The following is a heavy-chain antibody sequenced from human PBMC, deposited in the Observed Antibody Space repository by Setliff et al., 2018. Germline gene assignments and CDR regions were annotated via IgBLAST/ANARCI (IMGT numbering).Heavy chain of an antibody. J-gene: IGHJ6*03. CDR1: GFTFSSYA. V-gene: IGHV3-49*04. Sequence: GGSLRLSCTASGFTFSSYAMSWVRQAPGKGLEWVGFIRSKAYGGTTEYAASVKGRFTISRDDSKSIAYLQMNSLKTEDTAVYYCTREASVDFWSGYPYYYYMDVWGKGTTVTVSS. D-gene: IGHD3-3*01. CDR2: IRSKAYGGTT. CDR3: TREASVDFWSGYPYYYYMDV.